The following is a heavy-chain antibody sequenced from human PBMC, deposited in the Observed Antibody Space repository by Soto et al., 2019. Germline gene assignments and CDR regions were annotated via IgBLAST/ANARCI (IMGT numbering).Heavy chain of an antibody. Sequence: QVQLQESGPGLVKPSETLSLTCTVSGGSISSYYWSWIRQPPGKGLEWIGYIYYSGSTNYNPSLKSRVTISVDTSNNQFSLKLSSVTTTETAVYYCARWDARAAVSYFDYWGQGTMVTVSS. CDR3: ARWDARAAVSYFDY. CDR1: GGSISSYY. J-gene: IGHJ4*02. CDR2: IYYSGST. V-gene: IGHV4-59*01. D-gene: IGHD6-13*01.